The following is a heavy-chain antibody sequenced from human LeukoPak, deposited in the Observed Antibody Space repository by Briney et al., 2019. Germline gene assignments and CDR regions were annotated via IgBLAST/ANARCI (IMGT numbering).Heavy chain of an antibody. V-gene: IGHV3-13*05. CDR3: ATEGTITAFNWFDP. D-gene: IGHD5-18*01. Sequence: AGSLRLTCAASGFTFSSYDMHWLRQATGKGLEWGSAIGTADNPYYPAPLNGRFTISRENAKNSLYLQMPSLRAEDTAVYYCATEGTITAFNWFDPWGQGTLVTVSS. CDR2: IGTADNP. CDR1: GFTFSSYD. J-gene: IGHJ5*02.